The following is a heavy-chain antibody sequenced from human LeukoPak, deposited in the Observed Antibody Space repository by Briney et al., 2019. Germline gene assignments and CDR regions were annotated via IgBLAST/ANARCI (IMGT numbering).Heavy chain of an antibody. D-gene: IGHD6-19*01. J-gene: IGHJ3*02. CDR3: AKSVSGWFDGAFDI. CDR2: ISGIGGST. Sequence: QPGGSLRLSCAASGFTVISYAISWVRQAPGKGLEWVSAISGIGGSTYYADSVKGRFTISRNNSNNTLYMQMNSLRAEDTAVYYCAKSVSGWFDGAFDIWGQGTMVTVSS. CDR1: GFTVISYA. V-gene: IGHV3-23*01.